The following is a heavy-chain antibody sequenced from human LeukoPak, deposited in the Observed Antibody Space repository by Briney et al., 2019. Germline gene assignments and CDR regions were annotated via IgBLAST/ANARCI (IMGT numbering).Heavy chain of an antibody. CDR1: GGSFSGYY. J-gene: IGHJ5*02. D-gene: IGHD2-15*01. Sequence: KPSETLSLTCAVYGGSFSGYYWSWIRQPPGKGLEWIGEINHSGSTNYNPSLKSRVTISVDTSKNQFSLKLSSVTAADTAVYYCARRSRIYCSGGSCYPSSYWFDPWGQGTLDTVSS. V-gene: IGHV4-34*01. CDR2: INHSGST. CDR3: ARRSRIYCSGGSCYPSSYWFDP.